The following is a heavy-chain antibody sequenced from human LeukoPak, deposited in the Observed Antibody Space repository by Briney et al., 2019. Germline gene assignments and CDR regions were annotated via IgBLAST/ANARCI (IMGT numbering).Heavy chain of an antibody. Sequence: GGSLRLSCVASGFTFSSYAMSWVRQAPGTGLEWVSAISGSGGSTYYADSVKGRFTISRDNSKNTLYLQMNSLRAEDTAVYYCAAYYYYDSSGYPFDYWGQGTLVTVSS. CDR1: GFTFSSYA. CDR2: ISGSGGST. D-gene: IGHD3-22*01. CDR3: AAYYYYDSSGYPFDY. J-gene: IGHJ4*02. V-gene: IGHV3-23*01.